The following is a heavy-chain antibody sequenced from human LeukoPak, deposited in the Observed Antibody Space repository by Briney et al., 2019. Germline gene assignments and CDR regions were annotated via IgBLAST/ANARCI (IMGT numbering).Heavy chain of an antibody. D-gene: IGHD6-6*01. CDR1: CGSITNPTYH. Sequence: SDTLSLTCTVSCGSITNPTYHWGWVRQPPGKGLEWIGSIYYNGNSYYNLDLKSRLTLSIDTSNNQFSLKLESVTAADTAVYYCTSEYSSSPAYWGQGTLVTVSS. V-gene: IGHV4-39*02. J-gene: IGHJ4*02. CDR3: TSEYSSSPAY. CDR2: IYYNGNS.